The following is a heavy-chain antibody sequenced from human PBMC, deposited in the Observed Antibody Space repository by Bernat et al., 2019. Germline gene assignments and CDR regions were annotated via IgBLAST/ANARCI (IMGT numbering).Heavy chain of an antibody. Sequence: QVQLVESGGDVVQPGRSLRLSCAASGFTFSSYGIHWVRQAPGKGLEWVAVISYDGSNKYYADSVKGRFTISRDNSKNTLYLQMNSLRAEDTAVYYCAKGDCSSTSCYYYYGMDVWGQGTTVTVSS. CDR1: GFTFSSYG. CDR2: ISYDGSNK. J-gene: IGHJ6*02. V-gene: IGHV3-30*18. D-gene: IGHD2-2*01. CDR3: AKGDCSSTSCYYYYGMDV.